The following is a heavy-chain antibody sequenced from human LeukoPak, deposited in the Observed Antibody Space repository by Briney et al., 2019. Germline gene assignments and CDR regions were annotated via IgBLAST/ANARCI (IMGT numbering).Heavy chain of an antibody. J-gene: IGHJ6*03. CDR2: ISAYNGNT. D-gene: IGHD4-17*01. CDR3: ARDTVTTWGYYYYYCMDV. V-gene: IGHV1-18*01. CDR1: GYTFTSYG. Sequence: GASVKVSCKASGYTFTSYGISWVRQAPGQGPEWMGWISAYNGNTNYAQKLQGRVTMTTDTSTSTAYMELRSLRSDDTAVYYCARDTVTTWGYYYYYCMDVWGKGTTVTVSS.